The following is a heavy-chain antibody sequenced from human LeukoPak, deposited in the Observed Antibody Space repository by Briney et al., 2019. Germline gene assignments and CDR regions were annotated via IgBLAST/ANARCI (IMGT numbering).Heavy chain of an antibody. CDR2: VSYDGSNK. Sequence: GGSLRLSCAASGFTFSIYTIHWVRQAPGKGLEWVAVVSYDGSNKYYADSVKGRFTISRDNSKNTLYLQMNSLRAEDTAVYYCARGSVGGGNYFDYWGQGTLVTVSS. CDR1: GFTFSIYT. J-gene: IGHJ4*02. V-gene: IGHV3-30-3*01. CDR3: ARGSVGGGNYFDY. D-gene: IGHD3-16*01.